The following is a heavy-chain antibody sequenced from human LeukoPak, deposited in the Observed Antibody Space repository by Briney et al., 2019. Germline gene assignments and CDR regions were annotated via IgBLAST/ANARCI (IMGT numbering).Heavy chain of an antibody. J-gene: IGHJ3*02. V-gene: IGHV4-30-4*08. D-gene: IGHD3-3*01. Sequence: TSQTLSLTCTVSGGSISSGDYYWSWIRQPPGKGLVWIGYIYSSGNTYYNPSLNSRVTVSVDASKNQFSLKLSSVTVADTAVYFCARSFYDFWSAYYGTTFDIWGQGTMVTVSS. CDR1: GGSISSGDYY. CDR3: ARSFYDFWSAYYGTTFDI. CDR2: IYSSGNT.